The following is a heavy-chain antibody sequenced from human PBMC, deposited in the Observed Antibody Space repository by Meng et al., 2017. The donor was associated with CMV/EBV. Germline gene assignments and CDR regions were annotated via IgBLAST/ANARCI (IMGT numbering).Heavy chain of an antibody. D-gene: IGHD3-22*01. Sequence: GESLKISCAASGFTFSSYSMNWVRQAPGKGLEWVSSISSSSRYIYYADSVKGRFTISRDNAKNSLYLQMNSLRAEDTAVYYCARYPFGSHVYDSSGYGMDVWGQGTTVTVSS. V-gene: IGHV3-21*01. CDR1: GFTFSSYS. CDR2: ISSSSRYI. CDR3: ARYPFGSHVYDSSGYGMDV. J-gene: IGHJ6*02.